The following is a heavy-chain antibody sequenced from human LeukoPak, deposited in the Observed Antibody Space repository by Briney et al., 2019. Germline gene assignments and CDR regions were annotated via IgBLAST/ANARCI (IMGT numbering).Heavy chain of an antibody. CDR1: GGSVSSGSYY. CDR3: ARRPRNDILTGTPFDY. V-gene: IGHV4-61*01. Sequence: PSETLSLTCTVSGGSVSSGSYYWSWIRQPPGKGLEWIGYIYYSGSTSYNPSLKSRVTISVDTSKNQFSLKLRSVTAADTAVYYCARRPRNDILTGTPFDYWGQGILVTVSS. D-gene: IGHD3-9*01. J-gene: IGHJ4*02. CDR2: IYYSGST.